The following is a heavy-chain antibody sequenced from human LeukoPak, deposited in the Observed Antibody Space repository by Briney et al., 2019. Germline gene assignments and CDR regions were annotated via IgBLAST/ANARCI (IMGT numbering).Heavy chain of an antibody. J-gene: IGHJ6*02. V-gene: IGHV3-23*01. CDR1: EFTFSSYW. CDR2: ISDSGGIT. CDR3: AKDKGPLSGSGSYYTVASYYGMDV. D-gene: IGHD3-10*01. Sequence: GGSLRLSCAASEFTFSSYWMSWVRQAPGKGLEWVSGISDSGGITYNADSVKGRFSISRDNSKNTLFLQMNSLRAEDTAIYYCAKDKGPLSGSGSYYTVASYYGMDVWGQGTTVTVSS.